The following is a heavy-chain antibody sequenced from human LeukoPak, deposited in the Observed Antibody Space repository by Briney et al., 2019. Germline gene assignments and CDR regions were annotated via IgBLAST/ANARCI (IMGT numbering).Heavy chain of an antibody. CDR2: ISGSGENT. CDR1: GFTFSKYA. CDR3: AREDTGVAFDI. V-gene: IGHV3-23*01. D-gene: IGHD2-8*01. Sequence: PGGSLRLSCAASGFTFSKYAMTWVRQAPGKGLEWVSVISGSGENTDYADSVKGRFTISRDNSKNTLSLQMNSLRVEDTAVYYCAREDTGVAFDIWGQGTTVTV. J-gene: IGHJ3*02.